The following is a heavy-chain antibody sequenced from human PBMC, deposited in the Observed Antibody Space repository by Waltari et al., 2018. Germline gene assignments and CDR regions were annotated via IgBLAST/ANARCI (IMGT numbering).Heavy chain of an antibody. D-gene: IGHD2-15*01. J-gene: IGHJ4*02. CDR1: GGTFSSYA. CDR3: ARESTDCSGGSCYSHFDY. Sequence: QVQLVQSGAEVKKPGSSVKVSCKASGGTFSSYAISWVRKAPGQGLEWMGGIIPIFGTANYAQKIQGRVTITTDESTSTAYMELSSLRSEDTAVYYCARESTDCSGGSCYSHFDYWGQGTLVTVSS. V-gene: IGHV1-69*05. CDR2: IIPIFGTA.